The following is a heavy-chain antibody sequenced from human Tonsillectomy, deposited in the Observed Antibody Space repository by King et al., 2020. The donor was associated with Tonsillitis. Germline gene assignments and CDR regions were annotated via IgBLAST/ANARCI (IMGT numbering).Heavy chain of an antibody. CDR2: ISYDGSNK. Sequence: VQLVESGGGVVQPGRSLRLSCAASGFSFRTYGIHWVRQAPGKGLEWVSVISYDGSNKFYADSVKGRFTISRDNSKNTLYLQMNSLRAEDTAVYYCAKAGGPAYDFWSGSPIYYYYGMDVWGQGTTVTVSS. D-gene: IGHD3-3*01. CDR3: AKAGGPAYDFWSGSPIYYYYGMDV. V-gene: IGHV3-30*18. CDR1: GFSFRTYG. J-gene: IGHJ6*02.